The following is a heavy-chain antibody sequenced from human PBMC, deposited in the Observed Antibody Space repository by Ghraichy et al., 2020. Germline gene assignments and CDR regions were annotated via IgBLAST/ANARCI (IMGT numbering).Heavy chain of an antibody. CDR3: AREKRLKYGSVVQPFGMDV. CDR2: IELNTGVT. D-gene: IGHD6-6*01. CDR1: GFSVTDYF. V-gene: IGHV1-2*02. J-gene: IGHJ6*02. Sequence: ASVKVSCKASGFSVTDYFIHWVRLTPGQGPEWMGWIELNTGVTHSPQKFQGRLTMTWDGPFNSAYMELTRLTSDDTAIYFCAREKRLKYGSVVQPFGMDVWGQGTTVTVS.